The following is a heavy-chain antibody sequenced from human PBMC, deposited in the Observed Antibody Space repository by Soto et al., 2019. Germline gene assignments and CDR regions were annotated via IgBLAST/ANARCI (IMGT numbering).Heavy chain of an antibody. J-gene: IGHJ6*02. V-gene: IGHV4-4*07. Sequence: QVQLQESGPGLVKPSETLSLTCTVSGGSISSYYWRWIRQPAGKGLEWIGRIYTSGGTNYNPSLKSRAAMSVDTSKNQCSLKLSSVTAADPAVYYCAREETLEIFRVVIPRGMDVWGQGTTVTVSS. CDR3: AREETLEIFRVVIPRGMDV. CDR2: IYTSGGT. CDR1: GGSISSYY. D-gene: IGHD3-3*01.